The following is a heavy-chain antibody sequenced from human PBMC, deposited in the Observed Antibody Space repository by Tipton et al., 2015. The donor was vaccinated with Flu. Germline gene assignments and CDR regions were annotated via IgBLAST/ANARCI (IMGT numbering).Heavy chain of an antibody. Sequence: SLRLSCAASGFTFSSYSMNWVRQAPGKGLEWVSSISSSSSYIYYADSVKGRFTISRDNAKNSLYLQMNSLRAEDTAVYYCARVGKDSSGWKPYYYYYMDVWGKGTTVTVSS. D-gene: IGHD6-19*01. CDR1: GFTFSSYS. CDR2: ISSSSSYI. CDR3: ARVGKDSSGWKPYYYYYMDV. V-gene: IGHV3-21*01. J-gene: IGHJ6*03.